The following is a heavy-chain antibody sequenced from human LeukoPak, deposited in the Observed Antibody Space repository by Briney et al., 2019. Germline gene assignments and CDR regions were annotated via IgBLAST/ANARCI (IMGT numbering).Heavy chain of an antibody. CDR1: GFTFSSYE. V-gene: IGHV3-48*03. J-gene: IGHJ4*02. CDR2: INGNGGTI. CDR3: ARGYDFWSGYGDF. Sequence: SGGSLRLSCAASGFTFSSYEMNWVRQAPGKGLEWASYINGNGGTIYYADSVKGRFTMSRDNAKNSLYLQMNSLRVEDTAIYYCARGYDFWSGYGDFWGRGTLVTVSS. D-gene: IGHD3-3*01.